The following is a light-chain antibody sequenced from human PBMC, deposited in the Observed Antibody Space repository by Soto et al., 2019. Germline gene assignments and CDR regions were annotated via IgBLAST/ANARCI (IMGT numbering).Light chain of an antibody. CDR1: QSISTW. Sequence: DIQMTQSPSTLSASVGDRVTITCRASQSISTWLAWYQQKPGKAPKLLIYKASSLEGGVPSRFSGSGSGTELNITISSLQPDDFATYYCQQYNAYPLTFGGGTTVEIK. CDR3: QQYNAYPLT. V-gene: IGKV1-5*03. CDR2: KAS. J-gene: IGKJ4*01.